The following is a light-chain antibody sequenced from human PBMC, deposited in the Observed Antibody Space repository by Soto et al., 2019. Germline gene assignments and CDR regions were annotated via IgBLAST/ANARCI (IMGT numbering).Light chain of an antibody. CDR1: SSDVGGYNY. Sequence: QSALTQPPSASGSPGQSVTISCTGTSSDVGGYNYVSWYQQHPGKAPKLMIYEVSKRPSGVPDRFSGSKSGNTASLTVSGLQAEDEADYYCSSYAGSNNFGVFGGGIKVTVL. CDR2: EVS. J-gene: IGLJ2*01. CDR3: SSYAGSNNFGV. V-gene: IGLV2-8*01.